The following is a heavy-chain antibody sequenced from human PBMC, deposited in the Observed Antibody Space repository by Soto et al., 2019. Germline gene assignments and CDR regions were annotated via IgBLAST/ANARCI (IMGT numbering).Heavy chain of an antibody. D-gene: IGHD4-17*01. CDR3: AHKGCGDYPLDY. Sequence: QITLKESGPTLVKPTQTLTLTCTFSGFSLSTSGVGVGWIRQPPGKALEWLAVIYWDDSYHYSPSLRSRLTITKDTSKNQVVLTMTNMDPVDTATYYCAHKGCGDYPLDYWGQGTLVTVSS. J-gene: IGHJ4*02. CDR1: GFSLSTSGVG. V-gene: IGHV2-5*02. CDR2: IYWDDSY.